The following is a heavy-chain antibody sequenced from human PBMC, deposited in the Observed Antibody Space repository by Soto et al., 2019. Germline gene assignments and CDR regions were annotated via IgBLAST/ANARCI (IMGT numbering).Heavy chain of an antibody. J-gene: IGHJ6*03. CDR3: ARCITIFGVPPYYYYMDV. D-gene: IGHD3-3*01. CDR1: GFTFSSYA. Sequence: GGSLRLSCAASGFTFSSYAMSWVRQAPGKGLEWVSAISGSGGSTYYADSVKGRFTISRDNSKSTLYLQMNSLRAEDTAVYYCARCITIFGVPPYYYYMDVWGKGTTVTVSS. CDR2: ISGSGGST. V-gene: IGHV3-23*01.